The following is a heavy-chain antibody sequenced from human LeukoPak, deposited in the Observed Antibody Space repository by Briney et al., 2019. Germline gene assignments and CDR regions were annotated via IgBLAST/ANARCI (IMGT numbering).Heavy chain of an antibody. D-gene: IGHD3-10*01. CDR3: ARVEGSMVRGSYDY. V-gene: IGHV3-21*01. Sequence: PGGPLRLSCAASGFTFSSYSMNWVRQAPGKGLEWVSSISSSSSYIYYADSVKGRFTISRDNAKNSLYLQMNSLRAEDTAVYYCARVEGSMVRGSYDYWGQGTLVTVSS. CDR2: ISSSSSYI. CDR1: GFTFSSYS. J-gene: IGHJ4*02.